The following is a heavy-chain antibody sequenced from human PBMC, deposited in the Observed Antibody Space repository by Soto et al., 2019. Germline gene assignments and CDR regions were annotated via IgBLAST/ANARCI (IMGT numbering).Heavy chain of an antibody. CDR2: ISYDGSNK. CDR3: GKVLRGGATTSYYFDY. Sequence: QVQLVESGGGVVQPGRSLRLSCAASGFTFSSYGMHWVRQAPGKGLEWVAVISYDGSNKYYADSVKGRFTISRDNSKNTLYLQMNSLRAEDTAVYYCGKVLRGGATTSYYFDYWGQGTLVTVSS. J-gene: IGHJ4*02. V-gene: IGHV3-30*18. CDR1: GFTFSSYG. D-gene: IGHD1-26*01.